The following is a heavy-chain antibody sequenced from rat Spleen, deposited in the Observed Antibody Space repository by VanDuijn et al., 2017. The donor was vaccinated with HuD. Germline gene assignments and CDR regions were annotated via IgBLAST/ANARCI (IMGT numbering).Heavy chain of an antibody. CDR1: GFTFSSFP. D-gene: IGHD1-12*01. Sequence: EVQLVESDGGLVQPGRSLKLSCAASGFTFSSFPMAWVRQAPKKGLEWVASISYEGSSTYYGDSVKGRFTISRDNAKSTLYLQMNSLRSEDTATYYCARYRDSYGHVGIFDNWGQGVMVTVSS. CDR3: ARYRDSYGHVGIFDN. CDR2: ISYEGSST. J-gene: IGHJ2*01. V-gene: IGHV5-22*01.